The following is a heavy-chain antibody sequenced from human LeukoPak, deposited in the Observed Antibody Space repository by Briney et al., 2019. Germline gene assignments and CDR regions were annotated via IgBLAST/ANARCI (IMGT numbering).Heavy chain of an antibody. J-gene: IGHJ4*02. CDR3: ARDSAVAGFDY. V-gene: IGHV3-48*04. Sequence: GGFLRLSCAASGFTFSSYSMNWVRQAPGKGLEWVSYISSSSSTIYYADSVKGRFTISRDNAKNSLYLQMNSLRAEDTAVYYCARDSAVAGFDYWGQGTLVTVSS. CDR2: ISSSSSTI. CDR1: GFTFSSYS. D-gene: IGHD6-19*01.